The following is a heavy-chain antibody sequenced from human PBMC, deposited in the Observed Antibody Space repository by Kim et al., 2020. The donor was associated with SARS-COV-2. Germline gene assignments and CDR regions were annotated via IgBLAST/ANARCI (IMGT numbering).Heavy chain of an antibody. CDR1: GGSFSGYY. D-gene: IGHD2-2*01. Sequence: SETLSLTCAVYGGSFSGYYWSWIRQPPGKGLEWIGEINHSGSTNYNPSLKSRVTISVDTSKNQFSLKLSSVTAADTAVYYCARGEGHCSSTSCYVNWFDPWGQGTLVTVSS. CDR3: ARGEGHCSSTSCYVNWFDP. CDR2: INHSGST. V-gene: IGHV4-34*01. J-gene: IGHJ5*02.